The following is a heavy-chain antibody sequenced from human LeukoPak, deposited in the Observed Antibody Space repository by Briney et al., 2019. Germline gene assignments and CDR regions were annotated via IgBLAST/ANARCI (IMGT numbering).Heavy chain of an antibody. V-gene: IGHV4-34*01. CDR2: INHSGST. CDR1: GXSFSGYY. CDR3: ARGGRIPRKGFDY. J-gene: IGHJ4*02. Sequence: SETLSLTCAVYGXSFSGYYWSWIRQPPGKGLEWIGEINHSGSTNYNPSLKSRVTISVDTSKNQFSLKLSSVTAADTAVYYCARGGRIPRKGFDYWGQGTLVTVSS.